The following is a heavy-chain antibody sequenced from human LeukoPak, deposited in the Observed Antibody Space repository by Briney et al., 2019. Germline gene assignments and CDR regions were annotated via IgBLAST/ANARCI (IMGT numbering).Heavy chain of an antibody. J-gene: IGHJ5*02. D-gene: IGHD6-13*01. CDR1: GFTFSTYA. CDR2: ISGSGGST. CDR3: AKDRPAAEYRFDP. Sequence: SGGSLRLSCAASGFTFSTYAMSWVRQAPGKGLEWVSAISGSGGSTYYAASVKGRFTISRDNSKNTLYLQMNSLRAEDPAVYYCAKDRPAAEYRFDPWGQGTLVTVSS. V-gene: IGHV3-23*01.